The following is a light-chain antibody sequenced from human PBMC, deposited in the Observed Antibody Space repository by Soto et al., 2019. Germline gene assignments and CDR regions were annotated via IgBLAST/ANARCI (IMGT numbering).Light chain of an antibody. CDR2: EVR. V-gene: IGLV2-14*01. CDR3: SSYTSSNTYV. CDR1: SSDVGGYNY. J-gene: IGLJ1*01. Sequence: QSALTQPASVSGSPGQSITISCTGTSSDVGGYNYVSWYQQHPDKAPKLMIYEVRNRPSGISNRFSGYKSGNTASLTISGLQAGNEADYYFSSYTSSNTYVLGTGTKVTVL.